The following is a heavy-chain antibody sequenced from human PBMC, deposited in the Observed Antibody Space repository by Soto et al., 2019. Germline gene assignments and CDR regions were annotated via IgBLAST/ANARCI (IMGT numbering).Heavy chain of an antibody. Sequence: GGSLRLSCAASGFTFSSYGMHWVRQAPGKGLEWVAVIWYDGSNKYYADSVKGRFTISRDNSKNTLYLQMNSLRAEDTAVYYCARDLWEGSTSCPKFWGQGTLVTVSS. CDR2: IWYDGSNK. CDR1: GFTFSSYG. V-gene: IGHV3-33*01. D-gene: IGHD2-2*01. CDR3: ARDLWEGSTSCPKF. J-gene: IGHJ4*02.